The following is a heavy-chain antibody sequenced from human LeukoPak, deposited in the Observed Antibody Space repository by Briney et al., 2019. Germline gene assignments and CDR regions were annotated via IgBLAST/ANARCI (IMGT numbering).Heavy chain of an antibody. CDR3: ARATYCGGDCYSSFDS. Sequence: SETLSLTCTVSGGSISSSSYYWGWIRQPPGKGLEWIAYIYYSGSTYYNPSLKSRVTISVDTSKSQFSLKLNSVTAADTAVYYCARATYCGGDCYSSFDSWGQGTLVTVSS. D-gene: IGHD2-21*01. V-gene: IGHV4-30-4*08. CDR2: IYYSGST. J-gene: IGHJ4*02. CDR1: GGSISSSSYY.